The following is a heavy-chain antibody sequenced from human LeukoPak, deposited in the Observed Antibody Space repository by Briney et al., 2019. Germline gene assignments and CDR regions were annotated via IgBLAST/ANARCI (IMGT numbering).Heavy chain of an antibody. CDR3: ARSQNYYGSGDY. J-gene: IGHJ4*02. CDR2: IGGRDGST. Sequence: GGSLRLSCAASGFTFSSYGMSWVRQAPGKGLEWVSAIGGRDGSTYYADSVKGRFTISRDNSKNTLYVQMNSLRAEDTAVYYCARSQNYYGSGDYWSQGTLVTVSS. V-gene: IGHV3-23*01. CDR1: GFTFSSYG. D-gene: IGHD3-10*01.